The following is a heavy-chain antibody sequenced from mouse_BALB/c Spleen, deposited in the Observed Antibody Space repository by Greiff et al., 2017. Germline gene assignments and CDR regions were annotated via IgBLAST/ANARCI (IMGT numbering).Heavy chain of an antibody. Sequence: DVKLVESGGGLVKPGGSLKLSCAASGFAFSSYDMSWVRQTPEKRLEWVAYISSGGGSTYYPDTVKGRFTISRDNAKNTLYLQMSSLKSEDTAMYYCARLYGSWFAYWGQGTLVTVSA. J-gene: IGHJ3*01. CDR2: ISSGGGST. CDR3: ARLYGSWFAY. V-gene: IGHV5-12-1*01. CDR1: GFAFSSYD. D-gene: IGHD1-1*01.